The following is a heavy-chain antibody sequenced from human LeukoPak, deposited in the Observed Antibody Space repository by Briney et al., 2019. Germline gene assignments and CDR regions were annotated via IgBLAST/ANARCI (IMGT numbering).Heavy chain of an antibody. V-gene: IGHV1-18*01. CDR1: GYTFSTFA. CDR3: TRGGDNGAAPFDF. Sequence: GASVKVSCKTSGYTFSTFAISWVRQAPGKGLDFVGWVSTYNGNTFYSPSLRGRDTMTTDRSTGTAYMEMRSLKSDDSAVYYCTRGGDNGAAPFDFWGQGTPVTVSS. D-gene: IGHD4-17*01. J-gene: IGHJ4*02. CDR2: VSTYNGNT.